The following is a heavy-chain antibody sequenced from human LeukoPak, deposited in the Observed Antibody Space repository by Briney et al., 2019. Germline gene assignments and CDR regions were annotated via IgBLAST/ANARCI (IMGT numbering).Heavy chain of an antibody. V-gene: IGHV1-8*01. Sequence: ASVRVSCTASGYTFTSYDINWVRQATGQGLEWMGWMNPNSGNTGYAQKFQGRVTMPRNTTKRTDYMELSSLRSEDTAVYYCARTDYYGSGSSPHLDYWGQGTLVSVSS. D-gene: IGHD3-10*01. CDR1: GYTFTSYD. CDR2: MNPNSGNT. J-gene: IGHJ4*02. CDR3: ARTDYYGSGSSPHLDY.